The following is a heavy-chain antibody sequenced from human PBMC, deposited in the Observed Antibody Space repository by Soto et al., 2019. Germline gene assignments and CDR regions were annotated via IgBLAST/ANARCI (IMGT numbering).Heavy chain of an antibody. V-gene: IGHV4-39*01. CDR2: IYYSGST. CDR3: ARLTTVSKWAY. Sequence: SETLSLTCTVSGGSISSSSYYWGWIRQPPGKGLEWIGSIYYSGSTYYNPSLKSRVTISVDTSKNQFSLKLSSVTAADTAVYYCARLTTVSKWAYWGQGTLVTVSS. D-gene: IGHD4-17*01. CDR1: GGSISSSSYY. J-gene: IGHJ4*02.